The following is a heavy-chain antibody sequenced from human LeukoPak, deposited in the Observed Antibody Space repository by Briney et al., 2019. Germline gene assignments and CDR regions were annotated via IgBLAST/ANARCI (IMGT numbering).Heavy chain of an antibody. J-gene: IGHJ3*02. CDR1: GGSISSTNW. CDR3: VANGWYALDI. CDR2: IYHSGST. Sequence: SGTLSLTCAVSGGSISSTNWWSWVRQSPGKGLEWIGEIYHSGSTNYKPSLRSRVTISVDKSENQFSLNLSSVTAADTAVYYCVANGWYALDIWGQGTMVTASS. D-gene: IGHD6-19*01. V-gene: IGHV4-4*02.